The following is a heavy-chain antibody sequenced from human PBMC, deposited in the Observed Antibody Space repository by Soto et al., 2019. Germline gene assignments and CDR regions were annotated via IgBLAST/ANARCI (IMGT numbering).Heavy chain of an antibody. CDR2: IYYSGST. J-gene: IGHJ4*02. D-gene: IGHD6-6*01. CDR1: GGSISSSSYY. CDR3: ARHGYSSSYHFDY. V-gene: IGHV4-39*01. Sequence: SETLSLTCTVSGGSISSSSYYWGWIRQPPGKGLEWIGSIYYSGSTYYNPSLKSRVTISVDTSKNQFSLKLSSVTAADTAVYYCARHGYSSSYHFDYWGQGTLVTVSS.